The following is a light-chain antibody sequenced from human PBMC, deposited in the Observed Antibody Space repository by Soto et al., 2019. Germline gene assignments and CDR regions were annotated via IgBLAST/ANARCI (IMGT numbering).Light chain of an antibody. CDR3: QQYNDWPRT. Sequence: EVVMTKSPATLSVSPGERATLSCRASQSVRSHLAWYQQKPGQAPSLLIFGASTRATGVPARFSGSESGTELTLTTSSLQLEDVAVYYCQQYNDWPRTFGGGTKVEMK. J-gene: IGKJ4*01. V-gene: IGKV3-15*01. CDR2: GAS. CDR1: QSVRSH.